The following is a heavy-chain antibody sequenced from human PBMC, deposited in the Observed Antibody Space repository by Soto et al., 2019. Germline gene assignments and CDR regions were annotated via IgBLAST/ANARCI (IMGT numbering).Heavy chain of an antibody. D-gene: IGHD3-10*01. Sequence: QVQLVESGGGVVQPGRSLRLSCAASGFTFSSYGMHWVRQAPGKGLEWVAVIWYDGSNKYYADSVKGRFTISRDNSKNPLYMQMNSRRAEDAAGYYCAGDGVLGFGELGYWGQGTLVTVSS. V-gene: IGHV3-33*01. CDR2: IWYDGSNK. CDR1: GFTFSSYG. J-gene: IGHJ4*02. CDR3: AGDGVLGFGELGY.